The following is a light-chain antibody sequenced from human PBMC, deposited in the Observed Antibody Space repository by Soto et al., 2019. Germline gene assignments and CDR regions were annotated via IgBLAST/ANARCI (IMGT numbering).Light chain of an antibody. CDR1: NSDVESYNL. Sequence: QSALTQPASVSGSPGQSITISCTGTNSDVESYNLVSWFRQHPGEAPKLIVYEGTKRPSGVSNRFSGSKSGNPSSLTISGLQSEDEATYYCCSYAGTATVFGTGTKVTVL. CDR3: CSYAGTATV. V-gene: IGLV2-23*03. J-gene: IGLJ1*01. CDR2: EGT.